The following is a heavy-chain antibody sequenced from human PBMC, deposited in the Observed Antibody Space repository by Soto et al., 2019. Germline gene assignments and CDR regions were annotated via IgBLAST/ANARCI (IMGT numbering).Heavy chain of an antibody. Sequence: PGGSLRLSCAASGFAFSNAWMSWVRQSPGKGLEWVGRIKSKTDGGTTDYAAPVKGRFTISRDDSKNTLYMQMNSLKTEDTAVYYCTTAPDIVATITGEGMDVCGQGTTVTVSS. CDR3: TTAPDIVATITGEGMDV. V-gene: IGHV3-15*01. CDR1: GFAFSNAW. J-gene: IGHJ6*02. CDR2: IKSKTDGGTT. D-gene: IGHD5-12*01.